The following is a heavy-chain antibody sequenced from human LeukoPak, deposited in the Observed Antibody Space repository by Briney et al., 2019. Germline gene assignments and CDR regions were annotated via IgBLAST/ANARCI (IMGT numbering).Heavy chain of an antibody. D-gene: IGHD3-22*01. CDR3: AKRGVVIRVILVGFHKEAYYFDS. CDR2: ISGSGGST. J-gene: IGHJ4*02. V-gene: IGHV3-23*01. Sequence: GGSLRLSCAAPGFTFSSYAMSRVRQAPGKGLEWVSAISGSGGSTYYADSVKGRFTISRDNPKNTLYLQMNSLRAEDTAVYFCAKRGVVIRVILVGFHKEAYYFDSWGRGALVTVSS. CDR1: GFTFSSYA.